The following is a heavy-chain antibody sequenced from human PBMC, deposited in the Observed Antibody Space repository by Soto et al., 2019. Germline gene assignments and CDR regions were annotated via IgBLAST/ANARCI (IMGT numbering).Heavy chain of an antibody. V-gene: IGHV4-34*01. J-gene: IGHJ6*03. Sequence: LTCAVYGGSFSGYYWSWIRQPPGKGLEWIGEINHSGSTNYNPSLKSRVTISVDTSKNQFSLKLSSVTAADTAVYYCARGWNYYYYYMDVGGKGTTVTVSS. CDR3: ARGWNYYYYYMDV. D-gene: IGHD1-1*01. CDR2: INHSGST. CDR1: GGSFSGYY.